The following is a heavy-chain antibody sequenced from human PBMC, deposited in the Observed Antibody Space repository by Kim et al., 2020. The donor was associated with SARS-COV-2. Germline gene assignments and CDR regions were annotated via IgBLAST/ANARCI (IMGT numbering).Heavy chain of an antibody. J-gene: IGHJ5*02. Sequence: GESLKISCKGSGYKFTNYWINWVRQRPGKGLEWMGRIEPSDSYNHYSASFQGHVTISVDKSINTAYLQWSSLRASDSVMYYCARGSTVPSDGNRFDPWGQGTLVTVSS. CDR1: GYKFTNYW. CDR3: ARGSTVPSDGNRFDP. V-gene: IGHV5-10-1*01. CDR2: IEPSDSYN. D-gene: IGHD2-2*01.